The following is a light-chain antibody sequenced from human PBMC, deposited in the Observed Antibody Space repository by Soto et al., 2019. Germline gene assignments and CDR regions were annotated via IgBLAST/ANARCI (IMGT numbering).Light chain of an antibody. CDR3: CSYAGSYTLI. V-gene: IGLV2-11*01. Sequence: QSVLTQPRSVSGSPGQSVTISCTGTSSDVGGYNYVSWYQLHPGKAPKLMIYDVSKWPSGVPDRFSGSKSGNTASLTISGLQAEDEADYYCCSYAGSYTLIFGGGTKLTVL. CDR2: DVS. J-gene: IGLJ2*01. CDR1: SSDVGGYNY.